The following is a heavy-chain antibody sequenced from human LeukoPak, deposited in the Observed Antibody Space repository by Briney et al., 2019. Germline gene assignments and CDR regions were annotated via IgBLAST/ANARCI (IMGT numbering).Heavy chain of an antibody. V-gene: IGHV3-74*01. J-gene: IGHJ4*02. CDR3: VRDRTTVTLFDS. CDR2: VSTDGNII. D-gene: IGHD4-17*01. CDR1: GFTFSSYW. Sequence: PGGSLRLSCAASGFTFSSYWMHWVRQAPGKGLVWVSRVSTDGNIISYADSVKGRFTISRDNAKNTVYLQMNSLRAEDTAVYYCVRDRTTVTLFDSWGQGTLVTVSP.